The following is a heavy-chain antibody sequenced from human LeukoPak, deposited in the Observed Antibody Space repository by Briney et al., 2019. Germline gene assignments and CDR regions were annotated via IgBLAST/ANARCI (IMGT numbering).Heavy chain of an antibody. J-gene: IGHJ4*02. CDR1: GYTFTSYY. CDR2: INPSGGST. D-gene: IGHD5-12*01. CDR3: ATSFGGGYDLDY. Sequence: ASVKVSCKASGYTFTSYYMHWVRQAPGQGLEWMGIINPSGGSTSYAQKFQGRVTMTRDMSTSTVYMELSSLRSEDTAVYYCATSFGGGYDLDYWGQGTLVTVSS. V-gene: IGHV1-46*01.